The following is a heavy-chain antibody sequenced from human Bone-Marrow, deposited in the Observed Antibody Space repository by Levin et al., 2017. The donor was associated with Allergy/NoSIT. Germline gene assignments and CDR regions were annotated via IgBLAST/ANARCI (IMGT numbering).Heavy chain of an antibody. V-gene: IGHV3-30*18. CDR3: AKDDSGGSEQY. Sequence: LSLTCAASGFPFSSYGMHWVRQAPGKGLEWVAVISYDGSNKYYADSVKGRFTISRDNSKNTLYLQMNSLRAEDTAVYYCAKDDSGGSEQYWGQGTLVTVSS. CDR2: ISYDGSNK. D-gene: IGHD2-15*01. CDR1: GFPFSSYG. J-gene: IGHJ4*02.